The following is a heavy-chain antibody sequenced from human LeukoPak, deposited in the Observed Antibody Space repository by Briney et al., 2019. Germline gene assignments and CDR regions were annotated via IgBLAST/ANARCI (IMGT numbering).Heavy chain of an antibody. D-gene: IGHD6-19*01. J-gene: IGHJ4*02. V-gene: IGHV3-43*02. Sequence: GGSLRLSCAASGFTFDDYAMHWVRQAPGKGLEWVALISGYGGDPYYADSVRGRFTISRDNRKNSLFLQINSLRTEDTAFYYCVRDFSVADLTDYWGQGTLVTVPS. CDR2: ISGYGGDP. CDR1: GFTFDDYA. CDR3: VRDFSVADLTDY.